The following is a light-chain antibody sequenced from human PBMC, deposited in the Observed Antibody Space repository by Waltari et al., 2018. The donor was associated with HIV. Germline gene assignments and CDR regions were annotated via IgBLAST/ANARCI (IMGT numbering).Light chain of an antibody. J-gene: IGLJ2*01. CDR3: SSYAANSEL. Sequence: QSALTQPPSASGSLGQSVTISCTGTSSDVGSYNYVSWHQQHPGKAPKVLIYDVTKRPSGVPDRFSGSKFGNTASLTIFGLQAEDEADYYCSSYAANSELFGGGTRLTVL. V-gene: IGLV2-8*01. CDR2: DVT. CDR1: SSDVGSYNY.